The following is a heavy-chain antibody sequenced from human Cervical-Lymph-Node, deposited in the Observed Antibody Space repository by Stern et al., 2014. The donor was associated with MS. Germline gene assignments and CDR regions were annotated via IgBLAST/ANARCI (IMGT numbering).Heavy chain of an antibody. V-gene: IGHV3-11*01. D-gene: IGHD1-26*01. CDR3: ARSGSYPPRDGMDV. Sequence: VQLVASGGGLVKPGGSLRLSCVVSGFNFSDYSISWIRQAQGKGLELVSFISSSGATISYADSVKGRFSISTDNTKNSLGLQMNSLRPEDTAVYYCARSGSYPPRDGMDVWGQGTTVTVS. J-gene: IGHJ6*02. CDR1: GFNFSDYS. CDR2: ISSSGATI.